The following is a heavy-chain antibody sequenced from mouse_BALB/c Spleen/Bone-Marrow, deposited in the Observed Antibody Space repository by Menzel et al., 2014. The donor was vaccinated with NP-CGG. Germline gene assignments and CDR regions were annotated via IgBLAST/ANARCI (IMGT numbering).Heavy chain of an antibody. CDR2: ISSGGSYT. Sequence: EVQVVESGGGLVKPGGSLKLSCAASGFTFSSYAMSWVRQTPEKRLDWVATISSGGSYTYYPDSVKGRFTISRDNAKNTLYLQMSSLRSEDTAMYYCARKSYYDYDGRPWFAYWGQGTLVTVSA. CDR1: GFTFSSYA. CDR3: ARKSYYDYDGRPWFAY. D-gene: IGHD2-4*01. J-gene: IGHJ3*01. V-gene: IGHV5-9-3*01.